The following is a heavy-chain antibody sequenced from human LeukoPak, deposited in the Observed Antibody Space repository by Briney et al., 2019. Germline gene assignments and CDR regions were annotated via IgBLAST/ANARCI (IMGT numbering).Heavy chain of an antibody. Sequence: GGSLRLSCAASGFTFSSYSMNWVRQAPGKGLEWVSSISCSSSYIYYADSVKGRFTISRDNAKNSLYLQMNSLRAEDTAVYYCAREGGYSYGPMAVYSRFPPSWGQGTLVTVSS. CDR3: AREGGYSYGPMAVYSRFPPS. D-gene: IGHD5-18*01. V-gene: IGHV3-21*01. J-gene: IGHJ4*02. CDR2: ISCSSSYI. CDR1: GFTFSSYS.